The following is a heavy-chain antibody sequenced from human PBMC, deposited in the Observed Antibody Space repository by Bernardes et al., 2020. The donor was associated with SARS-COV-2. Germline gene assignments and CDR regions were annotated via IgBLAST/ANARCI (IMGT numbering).Heavy chain of an antibody. V-gene: IGHV1-8*01. CDR3: AIMMVGPTNYYYYYGMDV. CDR2: MNPNSANT. D-gene: IGHD1-26*01. J-gene: IGHJ6*02. Sequence: GQGLEWMGWMNPNSANTGYAQKFQGRLTMTRDTSISTAYMELTSLTSDDTAIYFCAIMMVGPTNYYYYYGMDVWGQGTTVTVSS.